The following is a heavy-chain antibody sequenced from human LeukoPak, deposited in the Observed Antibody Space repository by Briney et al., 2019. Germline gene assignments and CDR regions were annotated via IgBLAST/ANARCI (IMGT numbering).Heavy chain of an antibody. CDR1: GFTFSNYG. CDR3: AKGGYYGSGELDY. V-gene: IGHV3-30*02. Sequence: GGSLRLSCAASGFTFSNYGMHWVRQAPGKGLEWVAFIRYEASGKYYVDSVKGRFTVSRDNSKNTLYLQMNSLRAVDTAVYYCAKGGYYGSGELDYWGQGTLVTVSS. J-gene: IGHJ4*02. CDR2: IRYEASGK. D-gene: IGHD3-10*01.